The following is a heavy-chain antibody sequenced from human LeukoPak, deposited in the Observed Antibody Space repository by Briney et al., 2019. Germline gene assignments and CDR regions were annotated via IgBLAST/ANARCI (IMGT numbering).Heavy chain of an antibody. V-gene: IGHV4-30-4*01. Sequence: PSQPLSLTCIVSGGPISSGDYYCTWIRQPPGKGLEWIGYIYHSGNTYYNQSLKSRVTISVDTSKNQFSLKLSSVTAADTAVYYCARGRGDYGKKFDPWGQGTLVTVSS. CDR1: GGPISSGDYY. CDR2: IYHSGNT. J-gene: IGHJ5*02. D-gene: IGHD4-17*01. CDR3: ARGRGDYGKKFDP.